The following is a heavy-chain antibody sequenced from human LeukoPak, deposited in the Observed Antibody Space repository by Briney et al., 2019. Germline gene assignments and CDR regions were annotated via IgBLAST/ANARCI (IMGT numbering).Heavy chain of an antibody. CDR3: TRGRPIDY. CDR2: IFPSDSDT. J-gene: IGHJ4*02. CDR1: GYSFTTYW. Sequence: GESLKISCKGSGYSFTTYWIGWVRQMPGKGLGWMGIIFPSDSDTRYSPSFQGQVTISADKSISTAYLQWSSLKASDTAIYYCTRGRPIDYWGQGTLVTVSS. V-gene: IGHV5-51*01.